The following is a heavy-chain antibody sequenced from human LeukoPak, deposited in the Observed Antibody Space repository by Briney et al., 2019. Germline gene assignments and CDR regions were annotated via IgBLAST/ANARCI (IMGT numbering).Heavy chain of an antibody. Sequence: PSETLSLTCTVSGGSISSYYLSWIRQPAGKGLEWIGRIYSRGTTYNPSLKDRVTMSADTSRNHVSLTLNSVTAADTAVYYCARNSGTTGEVKFDPWGQGTLVTVSS. V-gene: IGHV4-4*07. J-gene: IGHJ5*02. CDR3: ARNSGTTGEVKFDP. D-gene: IGHD3-10*01. CDR2: IYSRGT. CDR1: GGSISSYY.